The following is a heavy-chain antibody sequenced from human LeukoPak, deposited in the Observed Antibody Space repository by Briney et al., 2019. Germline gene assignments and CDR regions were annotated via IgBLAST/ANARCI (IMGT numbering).Heavy chain of an antibody. CDR3: AKDRDYGDYPAAYYYMDV. J-gene: IGHJ6*03. D-gene: IGHD4-17*01. CDR1: GFTFSTYV. CDR2: ILYVGTNE. Sequence: RGSLRLSCAASGFTFSTYVIHWVRPGPGKGLEWGAFILYVGTNEWYADSVKGRFTISRDNSKNMLYLQMNSLRAEDTAVYHCAKDRDYGDYPAAYYYMDVWGKGTTVTVSS. V-gene: IGHV3-30*02.